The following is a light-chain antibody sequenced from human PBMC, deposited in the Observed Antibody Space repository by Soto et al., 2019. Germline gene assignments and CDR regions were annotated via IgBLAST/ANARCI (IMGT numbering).Light chain of an antibody. CDR2: EVN. Sequence: QSALTQPPSASGSPGQSVAISCTGTSSDVGGYDYVSWYQQYPGKAPKVIIYEVNKRPSGVPDRFSGSKSGNTASLTVSGLQAEDEADYYYSSYTGSNNFYVFGTGTKVTVL. J-gene: IGLJ1*01. CDR1: SSDVGGYDY. CDR3: SSYTGSNNFYV. V-gene: IGLV2-8*01.